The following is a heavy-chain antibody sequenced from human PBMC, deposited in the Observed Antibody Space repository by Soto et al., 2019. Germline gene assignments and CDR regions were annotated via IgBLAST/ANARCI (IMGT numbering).Heavy chain of an antibody. V-gene: IGHV4-30-2*01. CDR3: ARDGSGSYYYYFDY. J-gene: IGHJ4*02. D-gene: IGHD3-10*01. Sequence: QLQLQESGSGLVKPSQTLSLTCAVSGGSISSGGYSWSWIRQPPGKGLEWIGYIYHSGSTYYNPSLKSRVTISVDMSKNQFSLKLSSVTAADTAVYYCARDGSGSYYYYFDYWGQGTLVTVSS. CDR1: GGSISSGGYS. CDR2: IYHSGST.